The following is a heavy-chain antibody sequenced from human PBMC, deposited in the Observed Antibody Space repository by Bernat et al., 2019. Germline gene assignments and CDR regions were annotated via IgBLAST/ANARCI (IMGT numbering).Heavy chain of an antibody. V-gene: IGHV3-74*01. CDR2: INSDGSST. CDR1: GFTFTSYW. J-gene: IGHJ6*02. CDR3: ARERDYYGMGV. Sequence: EVQLVESGGGLVQPGGSLRLSCVASGFTFTSYWMHWVRQAPGKGLVWVSRINSDGSSTSYADSVKGRFTISRDNAKNTLHLQMNSLRAEDTAVYYCARERDYYGMGVWGQGTTVTVSS.